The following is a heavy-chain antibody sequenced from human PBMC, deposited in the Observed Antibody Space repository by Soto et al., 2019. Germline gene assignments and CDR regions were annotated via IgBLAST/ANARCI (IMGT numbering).Heavy chain of an antibody. D-gene: IGHD6-19*01. CDR1: GFTFSSYG. Sequence: QVQLVESGGGVVQPGRSLRLSCAASGFTFSSYGMHWVRQAPGKGLEWVAVIWYDGSNKYYADSVKGRFTISRNNSKNTPYLQMNSLRAEDTAVYYYASTVAGIDYWGQGTLVTVSS. V-gene: IGHV3-33*01. CDR2: IWYDGSNK. CDR3: ASTVAGIDY. J-gene: IGHJ4*02.